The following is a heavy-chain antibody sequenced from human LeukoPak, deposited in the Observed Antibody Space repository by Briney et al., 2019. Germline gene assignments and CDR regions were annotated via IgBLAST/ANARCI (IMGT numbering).Heavy chain of an antibody. V-gene: IGHV3-30*02. Sequence: GGSLRLSCAASGFTFSTYGIHWVRQAPGKGLEWVAFIRYDGSNKYYADSVKGRFTISRDNAKNSLYLQMNSLRAEDTAVYYCARGNVLLWFGEFWGQGTLVTVSS. D-gene: IGHD3-10*01. CDR2: IRYDGSNK. CDR1: GFTFSTYG. J-gene: IGHJ4*02. CDR3: ARGNVLLWFGEF.